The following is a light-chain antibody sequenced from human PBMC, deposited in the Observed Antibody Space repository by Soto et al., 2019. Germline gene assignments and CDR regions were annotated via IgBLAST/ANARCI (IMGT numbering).Light chain of an antibody. J-gene: IGKJ2*01. CDR1: QTVHSSF. Sequence: EVVLTQSPGTLSLSPGDRATVSCRASQTVHSSFFAWYQQKGGQAPRLLIYGTSNRAAGIPDRFSGHGSVTDFTMTIDGLEPEDFAMYFCQQHGCSPPYTFGRGTRVEI. V-gene: IGKV3-20*01. CDR2: GTS. CDR3: QQHGCSPPYT.